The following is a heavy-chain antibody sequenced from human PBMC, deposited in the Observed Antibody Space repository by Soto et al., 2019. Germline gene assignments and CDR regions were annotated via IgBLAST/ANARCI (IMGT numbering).Heavy chain of an antibody. D-gene: IGHD6-19*01. CDR3: ARVQWLASHI. Sequence: EVQLVESGGGLVKPGGSLRLSCAASGFTFSSYSMNWVRQAPGKGLEWVATITTSSSSIYYADSVKGRFTISRDNAKNSLYVQLNSLRVDEKGVYYCARVQWLASHIWGQGTMVTVSS. J-gene: IGHJ3*02. CDR1: GFTFSSYS. CDR2: ITTSSSSI. V-gene: IGHV3-21*01.